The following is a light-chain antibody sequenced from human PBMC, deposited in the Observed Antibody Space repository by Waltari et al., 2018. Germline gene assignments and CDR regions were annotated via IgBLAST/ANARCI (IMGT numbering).Light chain of an antibody. J-gene: IGLJ3*02. V-gene: IGLV2-11*01. Sequence: QSALTQPRSVSGSPGESVPISCTGTGSAVGDDNSVSWYQQHPGQAPKVLIYDISKRPSGVPDRFYGSKSGNSASLTIFGLQAEDEADYYCCSYAGTWVFGGGTKLTVL. CDR3: CSYAGTWV. CDR1: GSAVGDDNS. CDR2: DIS.